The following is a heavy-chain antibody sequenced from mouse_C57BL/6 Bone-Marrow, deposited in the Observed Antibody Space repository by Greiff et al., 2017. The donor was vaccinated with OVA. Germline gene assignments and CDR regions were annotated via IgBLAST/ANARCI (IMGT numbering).Heavy chain of an antibody. J-gene: IGHJ4*01. Sequence: VQRVESGAELVRPGTSVKVSCKASGYAFTNYLIEWVKQRPGQGLEWIGVINPGSGGTNYNEKFKGKATLTADKSSSTAYMQLSSLTSEDSAVYFCARWGYYYGGGYGYYAMDYWGQGTAVTVSS. D-gene: IGHD1-1*01. CDR3: ARWGYYYGGGYGYYAMDY. CDR2: INPGSGGT. V-gene: IGHV1-54*01. CDR1: GYAFTNYL.